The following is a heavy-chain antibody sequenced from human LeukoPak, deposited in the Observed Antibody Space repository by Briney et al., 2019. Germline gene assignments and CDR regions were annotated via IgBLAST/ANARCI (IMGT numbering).Heavy chain of an antibody. J-gene: IGHJ4*02. CDR3: AKDVLRYFENY. CDR1: GFTSSSYA. D-gene: IGHD3-9*01. V-gene: IGHV3-23*01. CDR2: ISGSGGST. Sequence: GGSLRLSCAASGFTSSSYAMSWVRQAPGKGLEWVSAISGSGGSTYYADSVKGRFTISRDNSKNTLYLQMNSLRAEDTAVYYCAKDVLRYFENYWGQGTLVTVSS.